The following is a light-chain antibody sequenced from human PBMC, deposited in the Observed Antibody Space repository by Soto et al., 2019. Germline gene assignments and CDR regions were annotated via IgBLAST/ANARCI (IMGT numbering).Light chain of an antibody. CDR1: QAISSA. CDR3: QQFNTYPRT. V-gene: IGKV1-13*02. CDR2: DVS. J-gene: IGKJ2*01. Sequence: AIQLTQSPSSLSASIGDRVTITCRASQAISSALAWSRHQPGKAPRLLIYDVSTLESGVPSRFSGNGSGTDFTLTISSLQPDDFATYYCQQFNTYPRTFGQGTKLEIK.